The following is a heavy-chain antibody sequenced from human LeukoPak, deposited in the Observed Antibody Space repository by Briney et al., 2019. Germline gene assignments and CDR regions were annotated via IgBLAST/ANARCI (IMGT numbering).Heavy chain of an antibody. J-gene: IGHJ4*02. Sequence: PSETLSLTCTASGGSISSSSYYWGWIRQPPGKGLEWIGSIYYSGSTYYNPSLKSRVTISVDTSKNQFSLKLSSVTAADTAVYYCARQDIVVVPAAIGFDYWGQGTLVTVSS. CDR1: GGSISSSSYY. V-gene: IGHV4-39*01. D-gene: IGHD2-2*01. CDR3: ARQDIVVVPAAIGFDY. CDR2: IYYSGST.